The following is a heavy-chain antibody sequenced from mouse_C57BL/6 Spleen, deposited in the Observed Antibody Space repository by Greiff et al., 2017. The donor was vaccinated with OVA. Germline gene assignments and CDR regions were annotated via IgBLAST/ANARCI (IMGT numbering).Heavy chain of an antibody. Sequence: DVKLQESGPGLVKPSQSLSLTCSVPGYSIPSGYYWNWIRQFPGNKLEWMGYISYDGSNNYNPSLKNRISITRDPSKNQFFLKLNSVTTEDTATYYCARETGFAYWGQGTLVTVSA. J-gene: IGHJ3*01. V-gene: IGHV3-6*01. CDR1: GYSIPSGYY. CDR3: ARETGFAY. CDR2: ISYDGSN.